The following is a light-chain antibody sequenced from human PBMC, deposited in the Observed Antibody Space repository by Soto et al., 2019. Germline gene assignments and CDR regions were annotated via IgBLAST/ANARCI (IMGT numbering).Light chain of an antibody. CDR1: QTISSW. Sequence: DIQMTQSPPTLSASVGDIVPITCRTSQTISSWLAWYQQKPGKAPNLLIYDASTLERGVPSRFSGTGSGTEFTLTIDRLQPDDFATYYCQQYHTSSITCGQGTRLEIK. CDR2: DAS. J-gene: IGKJ5*01. CDR3: QQYHTSSIT. V-gene: IGKV1-5*01.